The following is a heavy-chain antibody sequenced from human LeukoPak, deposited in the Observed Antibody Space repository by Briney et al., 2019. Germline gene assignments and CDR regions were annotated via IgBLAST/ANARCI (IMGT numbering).Heavy chain of an antibody. Sequence: PGESLRLSCAASGFTFSTYDLGPPGSREGAGVGLRYLSNGGSTFYADSVKGRFTISRDNSKNTLYLQMSSLRTEDTAIYYCTKDVVPDSGWDLDYWGQGTLVTVSS. D-gene: IGHD6-19*01. CDR2: LSNGGST. CDR1: GFTFSTYD. J-gene: IGHJ4*02. V-gene: IGHV3-23*01. CDR3: TKDVVPDSGWDLDY.